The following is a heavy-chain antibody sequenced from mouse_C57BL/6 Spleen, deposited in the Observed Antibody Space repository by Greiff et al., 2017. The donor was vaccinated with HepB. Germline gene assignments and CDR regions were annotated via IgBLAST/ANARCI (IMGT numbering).Heavy chain of an antibody. V-gene: IGHV1-54*01. Sequence: VKLQESGAELVRPGTSVKVSCKASGYAFTNYLIEWVKQRPGQGLEWIGVINPGSGGTNYNEKFKGKATLTADKSASTAYMQLSSLTSEDSAVYFCARSRGGYFDYWGQGTTLTVSS. CDR2: INPGSGGT. CDR3: ARSRGGYFDY. J-gene: IGHJ2*01. CDR1: GYAFTNYL.